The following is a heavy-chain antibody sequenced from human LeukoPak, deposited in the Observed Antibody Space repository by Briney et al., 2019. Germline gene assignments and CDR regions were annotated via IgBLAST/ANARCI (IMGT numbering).Heavy chain of an antibody. V-gene: IGHV3-23*01. J-gene: IGHJ4*02. CDR2: MSINGGKK. CDR1: GFTFSSYG. CDR3: AKDKCGWFGHYFES. Sequence: GGSLRLSCAASGFTFSSYGMNWVRQAPGKGLEWVSAMSINGGKKYYEDSVKGRFSISSDNSKNTLYLQMNSLRAEDTAVYYCAKDKCGWFGHYFESWGERTLGTLSS. D-gene: IGHD6-19*01.